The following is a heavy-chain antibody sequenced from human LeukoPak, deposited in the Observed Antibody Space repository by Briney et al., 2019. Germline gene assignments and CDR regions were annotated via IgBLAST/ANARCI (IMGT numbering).Heavy chain of an antibody. Sequence: GGSLRLSCAASGFTFSSYSMNWVRQAPGKGLEWVSSIINTGSYSYYADSVKGRFTISRDKAKNSLYLEMNSLRVEDTALYYCTKDITAGGADVWGQGTTVTVS. V-gene: IGHV3-21*04. CDR3: TKDITAGGADV. CDR2: IINTGSYS. D-gene: IGHD2-21*02. CDR1: GFTFSSYS. J-gene: IGHJ6*02.